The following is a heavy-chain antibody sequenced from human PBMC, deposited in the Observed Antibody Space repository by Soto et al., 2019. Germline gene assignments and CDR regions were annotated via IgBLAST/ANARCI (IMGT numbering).Heavy chain of an antibody. V-gene: IGHV3-7*01. J-gene: IGHJ6*02. CDR1: GFTFSSYW. D-gene: IGHD6-13*01. CDR3: ASIASAGRGWDV. Sequence: EVQLVESGGGLVQPGGSLRLSCAASGFTFSSYWMSWVRQAPVKGLEWVGNIKQDGSEKNYVDFVEGRFTISRDNGEKSLYLQMNSLRAEDTAVYYCASIASAGRGWDVWGQGTTVVVSS. CDR2: IKQDGSEK.